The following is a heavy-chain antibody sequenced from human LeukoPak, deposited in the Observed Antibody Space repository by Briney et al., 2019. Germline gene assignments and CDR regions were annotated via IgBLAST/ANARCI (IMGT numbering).Heavy chain of an antibody. J-gene: IGHJ5*02. V-gene: IGHV4-4*08. D-gene: IGHD6-13*01. CDR3: ARDPYSSSWFNWFDP. CDR1: GGSISSYY. CDR2: IYTSGST. Sequence: PSETLSLTCTVSGGSISSYYWSWIRQPPGKGLEWIGYIYTSGSTNYNPSLKSRVTMSVDTSKNQFSLKLSSVTAADTAVYYCARDPYSSSWFNWFDPWGQGTLVTVSS.